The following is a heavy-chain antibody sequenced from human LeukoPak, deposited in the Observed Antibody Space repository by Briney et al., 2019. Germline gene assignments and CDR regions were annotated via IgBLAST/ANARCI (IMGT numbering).Heavy chain of an antibody. CDR3: ARTLTGTVFDS. J-gene: IGHJ4*02. D-gene: IGHD1-14*01. V-gene: IGHV4-4*07. CDR2: IYTSGNT. CDR1: GVSFINYY. Sequence: SETLSLTCTVSGVSFINYYWSWIRQPAGKGLEWIGRIYTSGNTHYNPSLKSRVTLSVDTSKNQFSLNLNSVTAADTAVYYCARTLTGTVFDSWGQGALVTVS.